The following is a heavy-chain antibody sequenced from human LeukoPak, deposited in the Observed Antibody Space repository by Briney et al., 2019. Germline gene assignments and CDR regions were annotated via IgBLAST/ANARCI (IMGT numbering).Heavy chain of an antibody. Sequence: SKTLSLTCTASRGSISSHYWSWIRQPAGKGLEWIGRIYTSGSTNYNPSLKSRVTISVDTSKNQFSLKLSSVTAADTAVYYCARYVFGSSTYYFDYWGQGTLVTVSS. CDR3: ARYVFGSSTYYFDY. V-gene: IGHV4-4*07. D-gene: IGHD6-13*01. J-gene: IGHJ4*02. CDR2: IYTSGST. CDR1: RGSISSHY.